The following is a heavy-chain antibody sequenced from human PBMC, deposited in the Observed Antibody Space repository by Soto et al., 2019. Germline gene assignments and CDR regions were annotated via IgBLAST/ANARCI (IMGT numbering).Heavy chain of an antibody. J-gene: IGHJ4*02. Sequence: HPGGSLRLSCAASGFTFSSHALHWVRQAPGKGLEWVAVISYDGSNKYYADSVKGRFTISRDNSKNTLYLQMNSLRAEDTAVYYCARIYYDFWSAYFDYWRQGTLDTVSS. D-gene: IGHD3-3*01. V-gene: IGHV3-30-3*01. CDR3: ARIYYDFWSAYFDY. CDR2: ISYDGSNK. CDR1: GFTFSSHA.